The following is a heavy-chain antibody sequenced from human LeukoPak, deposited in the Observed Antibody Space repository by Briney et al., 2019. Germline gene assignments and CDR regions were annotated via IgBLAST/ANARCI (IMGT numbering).Heavy chain of an antibody. V-gene: IGHV3-9*01. J-gene: IGHJ4*02. CDR3: AKAPYGSGSYFFDY. D-gene: IGHD3-10*01. CDR1: GFTVSSLA. Sequence: KTGGSLRLSCAASGFTVSSLAMHWVRQAPGKGLEWVSGISWNSGSIGYADSVKGRFTISRDNAKDSLYLQMNSLRAEDTALYYCAKAPYGSGSYFFDYWGQGTLVTVSS. CDR2: ISWNSGSI.